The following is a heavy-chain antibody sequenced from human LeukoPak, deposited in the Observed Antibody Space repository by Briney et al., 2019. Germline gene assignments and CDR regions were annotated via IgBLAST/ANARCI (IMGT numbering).Heavy chain of an antibody. D-gene: IGHD3-9*01. Sequence: WGSLRLSCAASGCTFSSYWMSWVRQAPGQGLGWGANIKKDGSEKYYVDSVKGRFTISRDNAKNSLYLQMNSLRAEDTAVYYCARTRADILTGYPYFDYWGQGTLVTVSS. CDR1: GCTFSSYW. CDR2: IKKDGSEK. V-gene: IGHV3-7*01. J-gene: IGHJ4*02. CDR3: ARTRADILTGYPYFDY.